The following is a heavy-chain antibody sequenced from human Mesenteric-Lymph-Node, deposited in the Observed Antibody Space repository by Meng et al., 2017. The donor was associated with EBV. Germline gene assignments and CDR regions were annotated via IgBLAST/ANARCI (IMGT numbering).Heavy chain of an antibody. CDR3: VTQSRGDYGPFDY. V-gene: IGHV4-61*08. Sequence: VQRHESGPVPQTPSVTLSFSWIVSAGAVGAGGCYCNWLRQAPGKGLQLIWYVIYGGSPNYNPSLKSRDTISVDPAKHKFSLKQSSVTAADTAVYYCVTQSRGDYGPFDYWAQGTLVTVSS. CDR1: AGAVGAGGCY. D-gene: IGHD4-17*01. CDR2: VIYGGSP. J-gene: IGHJ4*02.